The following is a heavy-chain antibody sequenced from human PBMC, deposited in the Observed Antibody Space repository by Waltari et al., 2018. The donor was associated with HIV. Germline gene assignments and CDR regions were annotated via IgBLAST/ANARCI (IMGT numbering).Heavy chain of an antibody. CDR3: AKDNWPRGDYGGMVVGYGMDV. D-gene: IGHD4-17*01. Sequence: EVQLVESGGGLVQPGRSLRLSCAASGFTFDDYAMHWVRQAPGKGLEWVSGISWNRGSIGYADSVKGRFTISRDNAKNSLYLQMNSLRAEDTALYYCAKDNWPRGDYGGMVVGYGMDVWGQGTTVTVSS. J-gene: IGHJ6*02. CDR1: GFTFDDYA. V-gene: IGHV3-9*01. CDR2: ISWNRGSI.